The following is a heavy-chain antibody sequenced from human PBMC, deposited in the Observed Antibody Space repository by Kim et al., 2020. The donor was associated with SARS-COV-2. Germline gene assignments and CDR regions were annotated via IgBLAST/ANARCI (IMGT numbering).Heavy chain of an antibody. CDR3: ARDHNDAFDF. CDR2: I. Sequence: IDYADSIKGRVTTSRDDGDNSLYLQMNSLRDDDTAIYYCARDHNDAFDFWGQGTLVTVSS. J-gene: IGHJ3*01. V-gene: IGHV3-48*02.